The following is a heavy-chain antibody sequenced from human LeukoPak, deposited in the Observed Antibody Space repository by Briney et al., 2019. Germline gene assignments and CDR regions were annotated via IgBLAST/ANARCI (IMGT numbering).Heavy chain of an antibody. D-gene: IGHD2-15*01. Sequence: SETLSLTCAVYGGSFSGYYWSWIRQPPGKGLEWIGEINHSGRTNYNPSLKSRVTISVDTSKNQFSLKLSSVTAADTAVYYCARGFRIVSRFDYWGQGTLVTVSS. CDR2: INHSGRT. CDR1: GGSFSGYY. J-gene: IGHJ4*02. CDR3: ARGFRIVSRFDY. V-gene: IGHV4-34*01.